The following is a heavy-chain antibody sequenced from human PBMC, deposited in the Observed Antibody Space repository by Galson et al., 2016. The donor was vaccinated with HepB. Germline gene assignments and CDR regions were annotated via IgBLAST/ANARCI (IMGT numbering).Heavy chain of an antibody. D-gene: IGHD2-2*01. V-gene: IGHV1-46*01. CDR2: INPGGGST. J-gene: IGHJ4*02. CDR3: ARDFSKYGQNYFDY. Sequence: SVKVSCKASGYTFTSYYIHWVRQAPGQGLEWMGIINPGGGSTTYAQNFQGRVTMTRDTSTSTVYMELSSLRSDATAVYYCARDFSKYGQNYFDYWGQGTLITVSS. CDR1: GYTFTSYY.